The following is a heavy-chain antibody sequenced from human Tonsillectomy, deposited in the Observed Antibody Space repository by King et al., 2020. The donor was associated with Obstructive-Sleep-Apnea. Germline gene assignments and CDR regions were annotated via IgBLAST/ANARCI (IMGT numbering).Heavy chain of an antibody. V-gene: IGHV4-39*01. CDR2: LYKSGST. CDR1: GGSISSGSNY. D-gene: IGHD4-17*01. J-gene: IGHJ4*02. Sequence: QLQESGPGLVKSSETLSLTCSVSGGSISSGSNYWGWIRQPPGKGLEWIGSLYKSGSTYSNPSLKSRVTISVDTSKKQFSLKLRSVTAADTAVYSCARHHGSVTTYFDSWGPGTLVTVSS. CDR3: ARHHGSVTTYFDS.